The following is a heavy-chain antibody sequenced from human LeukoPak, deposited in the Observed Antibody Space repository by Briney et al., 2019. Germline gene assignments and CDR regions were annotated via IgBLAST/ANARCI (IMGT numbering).Heavy chain of an antibody. Sequence: SETLSLTCTVSGGSISSYYWSWIRQPPGKGLEWIGYIYYSGSTNYNPSPKSRVTISVDTSKNQFSLKLSSVTAADTAVYYCARHGYSYGTFDYWGQGTLVTVSS. D-gene: IGHD5-18*01. CDR2: IYYSGST. CDR3: ARHGYSYGTFDY. J-gene: IGHJ4*02. CDR1: GGSISSYY. V-gene: IGHV4-59*08.